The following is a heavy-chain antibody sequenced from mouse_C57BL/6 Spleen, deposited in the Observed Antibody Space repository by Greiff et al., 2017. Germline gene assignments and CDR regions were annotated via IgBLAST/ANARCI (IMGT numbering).Heavy chain of an antibody. V-gene: IGHV1-26*01. CDR3: AIGYSNYPDSWYFDV. CDR2: INPNNGGT. J-gene: IGHJ1*03. CDR1: GYTFTDYY. Sequence: EVQLQQSGPELVKPGASVKISCKASGYTFTDYYMNWVKQSHGKSLEWIGDINPNNGGTSYNQKFKGKATLTVDKSSSTAYMELRSLTSEDSAVYYCAIGYSNYPDSWYFDVWGTGTTVTVSA. D-gene: IGHD2-5*01.